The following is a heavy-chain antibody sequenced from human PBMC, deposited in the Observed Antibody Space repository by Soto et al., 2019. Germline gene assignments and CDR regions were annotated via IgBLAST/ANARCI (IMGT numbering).Heavy chain of an antibody. Sequence: SETLSLTCTVSGGSISSSSYYWGWIRQPPGKGLEWIGSIYYSGSTYYNPSLKSRVTISVDTSKNQFSLKLSSVTAADTAVYYCARGDLQMATITGISYFDYWGQGTLVTVSS. D-gene: IGHD5-12*01. V-gene: IGHV4-39*01. CDR2: IYYSGST. CDR1: GGSISSSSYY. CDR3: ARGDLQMATITGISYFDY. J-gene: IGHJ4*02.